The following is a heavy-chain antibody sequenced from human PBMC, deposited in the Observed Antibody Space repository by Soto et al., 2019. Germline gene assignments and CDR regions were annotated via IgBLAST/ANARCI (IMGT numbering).Heavy chain of an antibody. D-gene: IGHD3-3*01. V-gene: IGHV1-18*01. Sequence: ASVKVSCKTSGYTFNTYGINWVRQAPGQGLELMGWISAYDGKTTYAEKFQGRVTLTTDTSTSTAYMELRSLRSDDTAIYYCARDPHEFWTSYWFDPWGQGTLVT. CDR2: ISAYDGKT. CDR3: ARDPHEFWTSYWFDP. J-gene: IGHJ5*02. CDR1: GYTFNTYG.